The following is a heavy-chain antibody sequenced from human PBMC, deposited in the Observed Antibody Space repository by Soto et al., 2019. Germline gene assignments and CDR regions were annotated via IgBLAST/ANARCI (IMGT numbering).Heavy chain of an antibody. CDR3: ARWTQLEPRFDY. CDR1: GGSISSGGYY. D-gene: IGHD1-1*01. CDR2: IYYSGST. V-gene: IGHV4-31*03. Sequence: QVQLQESGPGLVKPSQTLSLTCTVSGGSISSGGYYWSWIRQHPGKGLEWIGYIYYSGSTYYNPSLKGRVXXXAXXSKTQSALKLSSVTAADTAVYYCARWTQLEPRFDYWGQGTLVTVSS. J-gene: IGHJ4*02.